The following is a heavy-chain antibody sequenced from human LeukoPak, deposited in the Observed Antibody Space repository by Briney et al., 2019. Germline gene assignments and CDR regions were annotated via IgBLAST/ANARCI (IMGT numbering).Heavy chain of an antibody. CDR3: AKDNSFDY. V-gene: IGHV3-23*01. J-gene: IGHJ4*02. CDR2: ISNSGDNT. CDR1: GFTFSSYV. Sequence: PGGSLRLSCAASGFTFSSYVMSWVRQAPGKGLEWVSAISNSGDNTYYADSVKGRFTISRDNSKNTLYLQMNSLRAEDTAVYYCAKDNSFDYWGQGTLVTVSS.